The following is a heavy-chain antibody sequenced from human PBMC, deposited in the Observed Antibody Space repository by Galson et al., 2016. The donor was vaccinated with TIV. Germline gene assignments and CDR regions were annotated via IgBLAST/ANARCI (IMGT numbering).Heavy chain of an antibody. Sequence: SLRLSCAASGFTFSSYVMHWVRQAPGKGLEWVAVISYDGSIENYADSLKGRFTISRDNSKNTLYLQMHSLRAEETAVYYCARDGSKVLRFLEWLFHLDYWGQGTLVTVSS. CDR2: ISYDGSIE. D-gene: IGHD3-3*01. J-gene: IGHJ4*02. V-gene: IGHV3-30*04. CDR3: ARDGSKVLRFLEWLFHLDY. CDR1: GFTFSSYV.